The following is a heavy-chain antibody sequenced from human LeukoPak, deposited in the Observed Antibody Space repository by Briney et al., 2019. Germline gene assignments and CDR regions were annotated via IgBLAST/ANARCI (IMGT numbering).Heavy chain of an antibody. Sequence: SETLYLTCAVYGGSFSGYYWSWIRQPPGKGLEWIGEINHSGSTYYNPSLKSRVTISVDRSKNQFSLKLSSVTAADTAVYYCARGPTIAAAGRSWFDPWGQGTLVTVSS. J-gene: IGHJ5*02. CDR1: GGSFSGYY. V-gene: IGHV4-34*01. CDR2: INHSGST. CDR3: ARGPTIAAAGRSWFDP. D-gene: IGHD6-13*01.